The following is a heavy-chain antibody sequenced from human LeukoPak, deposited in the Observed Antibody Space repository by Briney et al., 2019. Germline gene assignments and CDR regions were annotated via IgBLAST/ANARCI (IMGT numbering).Heavy chain of an antibody. CDR3: AKDLMVGYSYGPDFDY. J-gene: IGHJ4*02. CDR2: ISGSGGST. CDR1: GFTFSSYA. Sequence: GGSLRLSCAASGFTFSSYAMSWVRQAPGKGLEWVSAISGSGGSTYYADSVKGRFTISRDNSKNTLYLQMNSLRAEDTAVYYCAKDLMVGYSYGPDFDYWGQGTLVTVSS. D-gene: IGHD5-18*01. V-gene: IGHV3-23*01.